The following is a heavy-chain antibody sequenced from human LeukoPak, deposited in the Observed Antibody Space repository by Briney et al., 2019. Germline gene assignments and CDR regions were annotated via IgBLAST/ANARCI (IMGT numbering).Heavy chain of an antibody. CDR2: ISAYNGNT. CDR3: ARSPQWSSGGIINYYMDV. D-gene: IGHD6-19*01. Sequence: ASVKVSCKGSGYTFSSYGISWVRQAPGQGLERMGWISAYNGNTNYAQKLQGRVTMTTDTSTSTAYMELRSLRSDDTAVYYCARSPQWSSGGIINYYMDVWGKGTTVTISS. J-gene: IGHJ6*03. CDR1: GYTFSSYG. V-gene: IGHV1-18*01.